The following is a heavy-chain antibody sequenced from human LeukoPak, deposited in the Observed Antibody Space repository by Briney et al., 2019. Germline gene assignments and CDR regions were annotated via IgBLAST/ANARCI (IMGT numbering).Heavy chain of an antibody. D-gene: IGHD2-2*02. CDR3: AREEVVVVPAAIENWFDP. Sequence: SETLSLTCTVSGGSISSSSYYWSWIRQPAGKGLEWIGRIYTSGSTNYNPSLKSRVTISVDTSKNQFSLKLSSVTAADTAVYYCAREEVVVVPAAIENWFDPWGQGTLVTVSS. J-gene: IGHJ5*02. V-gene: IGHV4-61*02. CDR2: IYTSGST. CDR1: GGSISSSSYY.